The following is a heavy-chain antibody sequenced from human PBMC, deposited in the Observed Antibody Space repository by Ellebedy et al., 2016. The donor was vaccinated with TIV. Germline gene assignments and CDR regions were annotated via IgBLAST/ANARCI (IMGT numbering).Heavy chain of an antibody. CDR1: GLTFSSYG. CDR3: AKVGDPYYMDV. Sequence: GGSLRLXXAASGLTFSSYGMHWFRQAPGKGLEWVAVISYDGSNKYYADSVKGRFTISRDNSKNTLYLQMNSLRAEDTAVYYCAKVGDPYYMDVWGKGTTVTVSS. D-gene: IGHD5-24*01. V-gene: IGHV3-30*18. CDR2: ISYDGSNK. J-gene: IGHJ6*03.